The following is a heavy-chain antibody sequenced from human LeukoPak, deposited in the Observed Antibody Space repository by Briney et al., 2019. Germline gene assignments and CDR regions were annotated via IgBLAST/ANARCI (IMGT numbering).Heavy chain of an antibody. Sequence: GGSLRLSCAASGFTFSSYWMSWVRQAPGKGLEWLAHIKEDGSDKYYVDSVKGRFTISRDNAKNSLYLQMNNLRVEDTAVYYCARAGYTSGYDYWGQGTLVTVSS. V-gene: IGHV3-7*01. CDR3: ARAGYTSGYDY. CDR2: IKEDGSDK. D-gene: IGHD6-19*01. J-gene: IGHJ4*02. CDR1: GFTFSSYW.